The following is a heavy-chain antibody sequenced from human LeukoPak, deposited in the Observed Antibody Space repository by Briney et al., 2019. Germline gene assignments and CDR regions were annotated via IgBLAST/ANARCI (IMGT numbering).Heavy chain of an antibody. CDR1: GGSFSDYY. CDR3: ARAGYRNYVYYYGMDV. Sequence: LSLTCAVYGGSFSDYYMSWIRQAPGKGLELVSYISSSGSTIFYADSVKGRITISRDNAKNSLYLQMNSLRAEDTAVYYCARAGYRNYVYYYGMDVWGQGTTVTVSS. D-gene: IGHD4-4*01. CDR2: ISSSGSTI. J-gene: IGHJ6*02. V-gene: IGHV3-11*01.